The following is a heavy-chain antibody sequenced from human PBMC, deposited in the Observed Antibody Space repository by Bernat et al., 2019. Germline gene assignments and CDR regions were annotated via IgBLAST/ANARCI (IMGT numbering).Heavy chain of an antibody. CDR2: ISSSSSYI. Sequence: EVQLVESGGGLVKPGGSLRLSCAASGFTFSSYSMNWVRQAPGKGLEWVSSISSSSSYIYYADSVKGRFTISRDNSKNTLSLQMNSLRAEDTAVYYCAKELRSSENWFDPWGQGTLVTVSS. D-gene: IGHD1-7*01. CDR3: AKELRSSENWFDP. CDR1: GFTFSSYS. J-gene: IGHJ5*02. V-gene: IGHV3-21*04.